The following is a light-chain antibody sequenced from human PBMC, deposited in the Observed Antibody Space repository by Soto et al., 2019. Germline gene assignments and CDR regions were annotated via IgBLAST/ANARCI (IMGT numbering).Light chain of an antibody. J-gene: IGKJ1*01. Sequence: ILVTQSTAPLSLSPGERATLSCRASQSVSSYLAWYQQKPGQAPRLLIYGASTRATGIPARFSGSGSGTDFTLTINRLEPEDFAVYYCQEYGDLPWTFGQGTKVDIK. V-gene: IGKV3-20*01. CDR2: GAS. CDR1: QSVSSY. CDR3: QEYGDLPWT.